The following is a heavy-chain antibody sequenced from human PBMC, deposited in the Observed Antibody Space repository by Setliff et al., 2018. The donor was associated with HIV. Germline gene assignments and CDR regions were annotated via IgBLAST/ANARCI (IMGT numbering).Heavy chain of an antibody. CDR2: IHANTGTP. D-gene: IGHD5-18*01. CDR1: GYTFTSYA. Sequence: ASVKVSCKASGYTFTSYAIHWVRQAPGQGLEWMGWIHANTGTPTYAQGFTGRVVFSLDTSVSTSYLEISSLRPEDTAVYNCARERGYRHGYADSWGQGTLVTVSS. V-gene: IGHV7-4-1*02. CDR3: ARERGYRHGYADS. J-gene: IGHJ4*02.